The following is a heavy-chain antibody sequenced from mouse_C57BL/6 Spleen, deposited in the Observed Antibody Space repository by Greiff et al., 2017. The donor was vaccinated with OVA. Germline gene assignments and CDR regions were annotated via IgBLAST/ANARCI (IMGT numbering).Heavy chain of an antibody. V-gene: IGHV3-6*01. J-gene: IGHJ3*01. CDR1: GYSITSGYY. CDR2: ISYDGSN. CDR3: ARDGTAQAPFAY. D-gene: IGHD3-2*02. Sequence: DVKLQESGPGLVKPSQSLSLTCSVTGYSITSGYYWNWIRQFPGNKLEWMGYISYDGSNNYNPSLKNRISITRDTSKNQFFLKLNSVTTEDTATYYCARDGTAQAPFAYWGQGTLVTVSA.